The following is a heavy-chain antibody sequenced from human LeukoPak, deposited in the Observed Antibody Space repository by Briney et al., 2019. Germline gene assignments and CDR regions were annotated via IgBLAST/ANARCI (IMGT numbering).Heavy chain of an antibody. CDR2: INPNSGGT. CDR1: GYTFTGYY. Sequence: GAPVKVSCKASGYTFTGYYMHWVRQAPGQGLEWMGWINPNSGGTNYAQKFQGRVTMTRDTSISTAYMELSRLRSDDTAVYYCARERGGRYCSSTSCYRVGAFDIWGQGTMVTVSS. D-gene: IGHD2-2*01. J-gene: IGHJ3*02. CDR3: ARERGGRYCSSTSCYRVGAFDI. V-gene: IGHV1-2*02.